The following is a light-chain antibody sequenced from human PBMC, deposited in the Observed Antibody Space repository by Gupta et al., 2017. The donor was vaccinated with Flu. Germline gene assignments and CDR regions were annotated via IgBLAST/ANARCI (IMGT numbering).Light chain of an antibody. CDR3: QKYNNWPPLT. V-gene: IGKV3-15*01. Sequence: VLTHPSATLSVSPGERATLSCRAIQSVSSNLTWYQQKPRQAPRLLIYGASTRATGIPARFSGSGSGRKFTLTISSRQSEDFAVYYCQKYNNWPPLTFGGGTKVEIK. CDR1: QSVSSN. CDR2: GAS. J-gene: IGKJ4*01.